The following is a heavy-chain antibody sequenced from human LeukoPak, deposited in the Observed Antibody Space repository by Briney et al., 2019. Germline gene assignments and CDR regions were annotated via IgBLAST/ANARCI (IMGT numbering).Heavy chain of an antibody. CDR2: ISGSGGST. J-gene: IGHJ6*03. V-gene: IGHV3-23*01. CDR1: GFTFSSYI. D-gene: IGHD1-7*01. CDR3: AKRRGLELTYYYYMNV. Sequence: GGSLRLSCAASGFTFSSYIMNWVRQAPGKGLEWVSAISGSGGSTYYADSVKGRFTISRDNSKNTLYLQMNSLRAEDTAVYYCAKRRGLELTYYYYMNVWGKGTTVTVSS.